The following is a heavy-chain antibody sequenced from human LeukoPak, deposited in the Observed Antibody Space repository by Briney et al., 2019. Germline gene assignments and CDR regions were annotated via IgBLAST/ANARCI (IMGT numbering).Heavy chain of an antibody. V-gene: IGHV4-59*01. CDR2: IYYSGST. D-gene: IGHD6-13*01. Sequence: IRQPPGKGLEWIGYIYYSGSTNYNPSLKSRVTISVDTSKNQFSLKLSSVTAADTAVYYCARVLAAAAYIDYWGQGTLVTVSS. CDR3: ARVLAAAAYIDY. J-gene: IGHJ4*02.